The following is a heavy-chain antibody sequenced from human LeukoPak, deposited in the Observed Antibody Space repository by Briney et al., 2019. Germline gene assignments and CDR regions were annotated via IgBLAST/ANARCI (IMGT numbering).Heavy chain of an antibody. V-gene: IGHV4-59*12. J-gene: IGHJ3*02. CDR3: ARDVFPAVRGSYYSRWLGAFDI. Sequence: SETLSLTCSVSGGSISTFYWSWIRQPPGKGLEWIGYIYHSGSTYYNPSLKSRVTISVDRSKNQFSLKLSSVTAADTAVYYCARDVFPAVRGSYYSRWLGAFDIWGQGTMVTVSS. CDR2: IYHSGST. D-gene: IGHD1-26*01. CDR1: GGSISTFY.